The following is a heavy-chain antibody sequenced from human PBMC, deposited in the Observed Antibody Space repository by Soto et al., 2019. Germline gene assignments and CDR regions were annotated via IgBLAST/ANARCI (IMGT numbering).Heavy chain of an antibody. Sequence: EVPLLESGGGLVQPGGSLRLSCAASGFTFSSYAMSWVRQAPGKGLEWVSAISGSGGSTYYADSVKGRFTISRDNSKNTLYLQMNSLRAEDTAVYYCAKRGYDYVWGSYRYTYFDYWGQGTLVTVSS. CDR3: AKRGYDYVWGSYRYTYFDY. CDR1: GFTFSSYA. J-gene: IGHJ4*02. D-gene: IGHD3-16*02. V-gene: IGHV3-23*01. CDR2: ISGSGGST.